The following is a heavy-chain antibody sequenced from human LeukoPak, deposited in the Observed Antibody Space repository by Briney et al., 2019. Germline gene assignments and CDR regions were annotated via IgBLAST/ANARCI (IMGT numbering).Heavy chain of an antibody. CDR2: INPNSGGT. D-gene: IGHD6-6*01. CDR3: ARVRLAGNYYDYGMDV. Sequence: GASVKVSCKASGYTFTDYYIHWVRQAPGQGLEWMGWINPNSGGTNYALKFQGRVTMTRDTSISTVYMELSRLRSDDTAVYYCARVRLAGNYYDYGMDVWDQGSTVTVSS. J-gene: IGHJ6*02. CDR1: GYTFTDYY. V-gene: IGHV1-2*02.